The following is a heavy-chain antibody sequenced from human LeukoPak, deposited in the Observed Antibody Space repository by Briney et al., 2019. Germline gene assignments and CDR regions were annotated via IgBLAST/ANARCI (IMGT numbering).Heavy chain of an antibody. D-gene: IGHD6-13*01. J-gene: IGHJ6*03. CDR2: IDHSGST. V-gene: IGHV4-38-2*02. CDR3: ASLSRDSSSWSPNDYYYYYYMDV. CDR1: GYSISSGYY. Sequence: SETLSLTCTVSGYSISSGYYWGWIRQPPGKGLEWIGSIDHSGSTHYNPSLKSRVTRAVDTSKHQFSLKLSSVTAADTAVYYCASLSRDSSSWSPNDYYYYYYMDVWGKGTTVTVSS.